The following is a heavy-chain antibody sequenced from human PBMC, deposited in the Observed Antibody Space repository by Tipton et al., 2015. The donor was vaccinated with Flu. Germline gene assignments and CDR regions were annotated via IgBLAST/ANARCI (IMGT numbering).Heavy chain of an antibody. CDR1: GFTFPNYL. CDR2: IKQDGSET. CDR3: ARGLFAAFDI. V-gene: IGHV3-7*01. D-gene: IGHD4/OR15-4a*01. J-gene: IGHJ3*02. Sequence: SLRLSCVGSGFTFPNYLMNWVRQAPGKGLEWVAKIKQDGSETYYVDSLRGRVTISRDNARNSLYLQMNTLRVEDTAVYYCARGLFAAFDIWGRGTVVTVSS.